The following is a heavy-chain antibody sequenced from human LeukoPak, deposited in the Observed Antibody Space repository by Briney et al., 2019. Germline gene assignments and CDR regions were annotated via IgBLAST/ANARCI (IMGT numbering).Heavy chain of an antibody. J-gene: IGHJ4*02. V-gene: IGHV3-23*01. CDR1: GFTFSNYA. CDR2: VSGSGGAT. Sequence: GGSLRLSCAASGFTFSNYAMSWVRQAPGKGLEWVSGVSGSGGATYYADSVRGRFTISRDNSKNTLYLQMNSLRAEDTALYFCARDDRSGVVVAALGYWGQGTLVTVSS. CDR3: ARDDRSGVVVAALGY. D-gene: IGHD3-22*01.